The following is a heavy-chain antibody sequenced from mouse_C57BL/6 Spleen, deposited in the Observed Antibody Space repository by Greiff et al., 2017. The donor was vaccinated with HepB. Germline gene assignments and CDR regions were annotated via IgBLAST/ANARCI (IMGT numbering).Heavy chain of an antibody. Sequence: QVQLQQPGAELVMPGASVKLSCKASGYTFTSYWMHWVKQRPGQGLEWIGEIDPSDSYTNYNQKFKGKSTLTVEKSSSTAYMQLSSLTSEDSAVYYCARAGTGAFDYWGQGTTLTVSS. CDR3: ARAGTGAFDY. D-gene: IGHD3-1*01. V-gene: IGHV1-69*01. CDR2: IDPSDSYT. CDR1: GYTFTSYW. J-gene: IGHJ2*01.